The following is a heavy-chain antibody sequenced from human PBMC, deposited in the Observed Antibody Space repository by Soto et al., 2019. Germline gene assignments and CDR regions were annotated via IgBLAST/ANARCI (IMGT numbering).Heavy chain of an antibody. V-gene: IGHV3-30-3*01. D-gene: IGHD3-10*01. Sequence: QVQLVESGGGVVQPGRSLRLSCAASGFTFSSYAMHWVRQAPGKGLEWVAVISYDGSNKYYADSVKGRFTISRDNSKKTLYLQMNSLRAEDTAVYYCARDLTFVWGQGTTVTVSS. J-gene: IGHJ6*02. CDR2: ISYDGSNK. CDR1: GFTFSSYA. CDR3: ARDLTFV.